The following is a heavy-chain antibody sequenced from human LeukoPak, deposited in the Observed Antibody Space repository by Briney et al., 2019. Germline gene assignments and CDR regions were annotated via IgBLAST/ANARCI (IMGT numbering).Heavy chain of an antibody. CDR1: GFTVSGNY. CDR2: IYSGGTT. V-gene: IGHV3-53*01. CDR3: ARRHGVDAFDI. J-gene: IGHJ3*02. Sequence: PGGSLRLSCAVSGFTVSGNYMSWVRQAPGKGLEWVSLIYSGGTTYYADSVKGRFTISRDNSKNTLYLQMNSLRAEDTAVYYCARRHGVDAFDIWGQGTMVTVSS. D-gene: IGHD3-10*01.